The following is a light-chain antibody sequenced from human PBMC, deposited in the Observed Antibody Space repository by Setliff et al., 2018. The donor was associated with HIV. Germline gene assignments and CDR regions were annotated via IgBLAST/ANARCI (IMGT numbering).Light chain of an antibody. CDR1: GSDVGNYNI. V-gene: IGLV2-14*02. CDR2: EDT. Sequence: SPGQSITLSCTGSGSDVGNYNIVAWYQHHPGKAPKHLIYEDTKRPSGVSSRFSGSKSGNTASLTISGLQAEDEADYYCSSYTTSTPPYVFGSRTTVTVL. CDR3: SSYTTSTPPYV. J-gene: IGLJ1*01.